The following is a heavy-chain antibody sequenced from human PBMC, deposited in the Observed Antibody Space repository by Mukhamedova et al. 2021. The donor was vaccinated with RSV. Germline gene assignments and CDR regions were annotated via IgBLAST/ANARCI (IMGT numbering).Heavy chain of an antibody. CDR1: GASTTTHY. Sequence: CTVSGASTTTHYWSWIRQPAGKGLEWIGRVYTSGSTNYNASLSSRVTISIDRSNNQFSLTLSSVTAADTAIYYCARELMFGFDYWG. J-gene: IGHJ4*01. V-gene: IGHV4-4*07. CDR2: VYTSGST. D-gene: IGHD3-10*02. CDR3: ARELMFGFDY.